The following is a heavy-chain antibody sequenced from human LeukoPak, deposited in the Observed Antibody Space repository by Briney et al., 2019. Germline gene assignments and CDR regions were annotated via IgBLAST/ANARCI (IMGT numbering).Heavy chain of an antibody. J-gene: IGHJ6*02. V-gene: IGHV3-48*03. CDR1: GFTFSSYE. D-gene: IGHD2-2*01. CDR3: ARANTVVVPAANYYYYYYGMDV. Sequence: GGSLRLSCAASGFTFSSYEMNWVRQAPGKGLEWVSYISSSGSTIYYADSVKGRFTISRDNAKNSLYLQMNSLRAEDTAVYYCARANTVVVPAANYYYYYYGMDVWGQGTTVTVSS. CDR2: ISSSGSTI.